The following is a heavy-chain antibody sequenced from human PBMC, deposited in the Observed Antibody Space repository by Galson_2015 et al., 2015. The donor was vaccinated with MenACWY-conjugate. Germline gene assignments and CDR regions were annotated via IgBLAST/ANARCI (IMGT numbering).Heavy chain of an antibody. Sequence: SLRLSCAASGFTFRTYAMSWVRQAPGKGLEWVSAISATTGSTHYADSVKGRFTISRDNPKNTLYLQMDSLRVEDTAVYYCAKDLKDRSGYGLDVWGQGTPVTVSS. V-gene: IGHV3-23*01. CDR3: AKDLKDRSGYGLDV. CDR2: ISATTGST. J-gene: IGHJ6*02. CDR1: GFTFRTYA. D-gene: IGHD3-22*01.